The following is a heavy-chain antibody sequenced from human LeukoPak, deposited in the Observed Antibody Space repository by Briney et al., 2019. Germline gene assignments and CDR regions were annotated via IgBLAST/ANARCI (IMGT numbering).Heavy chain of an antibody. CDR2: IYPGDSDT. CDR1: GYSFTSYW. J-gene: IGHJ4*02. D-gene: IGHD3-22*01. CDR3: ARHDDSSGYYPRRFDY. V-gene: IGHV5-51*01. Sequence: KTGESLKIFCKGSGYSFTSYWIAWVRQMPGKGLEWMGIIYPGDSDTRYSPSFQGQVTISADKSITTAYLQWSSLKASDTAIYYCARHDDSSGYYPRRFDYWGQGTLVTVSS.